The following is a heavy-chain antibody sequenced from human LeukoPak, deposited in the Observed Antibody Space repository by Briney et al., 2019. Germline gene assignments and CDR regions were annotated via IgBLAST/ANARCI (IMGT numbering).Heavy chain of an antibody. V-gene: IGHV4-61*09. Sequence: SETLSLTCAVSGGSMSSNIYSWSWLRQPAGKGLEWIGHVYASGKTRYNPSLKSRVNLFVDTSKNQFSLKLTSVTAADTAVYYCARHLLTGYSSGWFDYWGQGTLVTVSS. CDR3: ARHLLTGYSSGWFDY. CDR1: GGSMSSNIYS. J-gene: IGHJ4*02. D-gene: IGHD6-19*01. CDR2: VYASGKT.